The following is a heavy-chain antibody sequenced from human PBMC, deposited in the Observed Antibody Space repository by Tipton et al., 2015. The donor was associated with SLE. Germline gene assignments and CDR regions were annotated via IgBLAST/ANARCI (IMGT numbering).Heavy chain of an antibody. CDR1: GFTFSNYG. D-gene: IGHD6-6*01. V-gene: IGHV3-30*02. CDR2: IRYDGSNK. CDR3: AKEGGTSSYYYSGMDV. Sequence: SLRLSCAASGFTFSNYGMHWVRQAPGKGLEWVAFIRYDGSNKYYADSVKGRFTISRDNSKNTLYLQMNSLRAEDTAVYYCAKEGGTSSYYYSGMDVWGQGTTVTVS. J-gene: IGHJ6*02.